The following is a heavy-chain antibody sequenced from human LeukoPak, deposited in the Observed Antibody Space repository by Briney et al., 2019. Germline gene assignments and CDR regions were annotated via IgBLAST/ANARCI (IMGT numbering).Heavy chain of an antibody. J-gene: IGHJ4*02. CDR1: GGTFSSYA. Sequence: ASVKVSCKASGGTFSSYAISWVRQAPGQGLEWMGWISAYNGNTNYAQKLQGRVTMTTDTSTSTAYMELRSLRSDDTAVYYCARGREYFYFDFWGQGTLVTVSS. CDR2: ISAYNGNT. D-gene: IGHD3-10*01. CDR3: ARGREYFYFDF. V-gene: IGHV1-18*01.